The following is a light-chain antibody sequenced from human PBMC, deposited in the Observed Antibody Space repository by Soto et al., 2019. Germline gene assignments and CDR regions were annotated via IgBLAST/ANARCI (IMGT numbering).Light chain of an antibody. Sequence: QSVLTQSPSASGTPGQRVTISCSGSSSNIGSNYVYWYQQLPGTAPKLLIYRNDQRPSGVPDRLSGSKSGTSASLAISGLRSEDEADYYCAAWDDSLSGVVFGGGTQLTVL. V-gene: IGLV1-47*01. J-gene: IGLJ2*01. CDR1: SSNIGSNY. CDR3: AAWDDSLSGVV. CDR2: RND.